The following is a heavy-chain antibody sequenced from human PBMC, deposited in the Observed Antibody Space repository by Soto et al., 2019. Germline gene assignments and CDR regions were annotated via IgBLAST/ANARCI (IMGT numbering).Heavy chain of an antibody. CDR2: IKTDASEK. D-gene: IGHD3-10*01. J-gene: IGHJ4*01. Sequence: PGGFLRLSFRASGFTLRSYGMTWCRRAPGKGLEGLATIKTDASEKDNVDSAKARSTVSRASATTSLYLQMDSLRAQDTAVFYFARDSGYGSGSSVNHYLDCWGRGTLVTVSS. V-gene: IGHV3-7*01. CDR1: GFTLRSYG. CDR3: ARDSGYGSGSSVNHYLDC.